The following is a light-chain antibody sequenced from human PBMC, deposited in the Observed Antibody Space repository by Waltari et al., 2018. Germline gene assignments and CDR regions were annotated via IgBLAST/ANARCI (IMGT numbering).Light chain of an antibody. CDR1: SSNIGRSY. CDR3: GAWDSSLSAYI. V-gene: IGLV1-51*01. Sequence: QSVLTQPPSVSAAPGQTVTISCSGSSSNIGRSYVSWYQQVPGTAPKLLIYDNNKRPSGVSDRFSGSKSGTSASLAITGLQTGDEADYYCGAWDSSLSAYIFGAGTRLTVL. CDR2: DNN. J-gene: IGLJ1*01.